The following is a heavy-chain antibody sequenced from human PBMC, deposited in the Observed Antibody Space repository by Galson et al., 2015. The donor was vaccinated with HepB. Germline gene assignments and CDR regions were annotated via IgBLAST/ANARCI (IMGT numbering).Heavy chain of an antibody. Sequence: SLRLSCAASGFIPSNYAMHWVRQAPGKGLEWVAFISYDGSNKNYADSVKGRLTISRDNSKNTLYLQMDSLRAEDTAVYYCARDAVGKVAAGKGEYIDYWGQGTLVTVSS. CDR1: GFIPSNYA. D-gene: IGHD6-13*01. CDR3: ARDAVGKVAAGKGEYIDY. V-gene: IGHV3-30*04. J-gene: IGHJ4*02. CDR2: ISYDGSNK.